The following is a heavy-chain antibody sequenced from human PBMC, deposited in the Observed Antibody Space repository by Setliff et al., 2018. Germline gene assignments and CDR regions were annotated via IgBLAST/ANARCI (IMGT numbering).Heavy chain of an antibody. J-gene: IGHJ4*01. Sequence: AASVKVSCKSSGYSLSNYVMNWVRQAPGQGLEWMGWINTKTGDPTYAQGYTGRFAFSLDTSDSATYLDISNLKAEDTATYYCARADHLVTTTFDYWGQGTLVTVS. CDR2: INTKTGDP. V-gene: IGHV7-4-1*02. CDR3: ARADHLVTTTFDY. CDR1: GYSLSNYV. D-gene: IGHD4-17*01.